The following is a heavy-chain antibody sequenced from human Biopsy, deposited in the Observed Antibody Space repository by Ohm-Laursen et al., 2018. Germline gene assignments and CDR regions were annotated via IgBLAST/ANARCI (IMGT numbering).Heavy chain of an antibody. V-gene: IGHV4-59*01. D-gene: IGHD2/OR15-2a*01. Sequence: GTLSLTCPVSGGSISSDWWSWIRQTPGKGLEWIGYVYYIGTTTYNPSLRSRVTISVDTSMNQISLTLQPVTAADTAIYYCTRATNSTGWPYYYFYGMDIWGQGTTVTVSS. CDR2: VYYIGTT. CDR1: GGSISSDW. CDR3: TRATNSTGWPYYYFYGMDI. J-gene: IGHJ6*02.